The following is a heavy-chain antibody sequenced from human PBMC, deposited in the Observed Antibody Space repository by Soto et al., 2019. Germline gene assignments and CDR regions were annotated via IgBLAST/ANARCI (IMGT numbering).Heavy chain of an antibody. D-gene: IGHD6-13*01. J-gene: IGHJ5*02. CDR3: ARGDSSSRGWFDP. CDR1: AGSVSSGSYY. Sequence: SETLSLTCTVSAGSVSSGSYYWGWLRQPPGKGLEWIGSIYYSGNTYYNPSLKSRVTISIDTSKNQFSLKLSSVTAADTAVYYCARGDSSSRGWFDPWGQGTLVTVSS. CDR2: IYYSGNT. V-gene: IGHV4-39*07.